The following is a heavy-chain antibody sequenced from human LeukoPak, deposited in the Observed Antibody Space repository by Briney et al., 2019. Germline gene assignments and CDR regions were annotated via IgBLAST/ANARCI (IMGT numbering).Heavy chain of an antibody. J-gene: IGHJ4*02. D-gene: IGHD4-17*01. CDR3: AKDSNDNGDYNYFDF. V-gene: IGHV3-33*06. CDR2: VWHDGSKT. Sequence: PGRSLKLSCAASGFTFSGCHIHWVRQAPGKGLEWVALVWHDGSKTYYADSVKGRFTVSRGNSKNTLFLQMNSLRAEDTGVYYCAKDSNDNGDYNYFDFWGQGTLVTVSS. CDR1: GFTFSGCH.